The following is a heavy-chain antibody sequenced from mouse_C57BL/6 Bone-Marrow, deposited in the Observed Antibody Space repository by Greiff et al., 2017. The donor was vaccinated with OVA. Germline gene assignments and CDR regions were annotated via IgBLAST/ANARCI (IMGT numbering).Heavy chain of an antibody. CDR1: GYEFSSYW. Sequence: QVQLQQPGAELVKPGASVKISCKASGYEFSSYWMNWVKQRTGKGLEWIGQIYPGDGDTHYTGTFKGKATMTADKSSSTAYMQLSSLTSEDSAVYCCARSPGSSYDWYFDVWGTGTTVTVSS. V-gene: IGHV1-80*01. J-gene: IGHJ1*03. CDR3: ARSPGSSYDWYFDV. D-gene: IGHD1-1*01. CDR2: IYPGDGDT.